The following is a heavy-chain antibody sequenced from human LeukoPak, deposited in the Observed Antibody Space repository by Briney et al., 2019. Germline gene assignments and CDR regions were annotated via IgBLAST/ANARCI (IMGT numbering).Heavy chain of an antibody. D-gene: IGHD6-19*01. CDR2: INPSGGST. CDR3: ARPWYSSGWYVY. CDR1: GYTFTSYY. V-gene: IGHV1-46*01. J-gene: IGHJ4*02. Sequence: SVKVSCKPSGYTFTSYYMHWLRQAPGQGLEGMGIINPSGGSTSYAQKFQGRVTMTRDTSTSTVYMELSSLRSEDTAVYYCARPWYSSGWYVYWGQGTLVTVS.